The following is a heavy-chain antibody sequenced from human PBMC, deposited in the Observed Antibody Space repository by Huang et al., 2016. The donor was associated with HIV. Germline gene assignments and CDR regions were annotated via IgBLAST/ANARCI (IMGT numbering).Heavy chain of an antibody. CDR3: VKDRGQQLSPFDS. D-gene: IGHD6-13*01. J-gene: IGHJ4*02. CDR1: GFSLDSFN. CDR2: MSPSSSFR. V-gene: IGHV3-21*01. Sequence: EVQLVDSGGGLVKPGGSLRLYCAASGFSLDSFNMFWVRQTPAKGLQWVASMSPSSSFREYADSVKGRFSISRDNAKNSLYLQMNSLRGEDTAVYYCVKDRGQQLSPFDSWGQGTLVTVSS.